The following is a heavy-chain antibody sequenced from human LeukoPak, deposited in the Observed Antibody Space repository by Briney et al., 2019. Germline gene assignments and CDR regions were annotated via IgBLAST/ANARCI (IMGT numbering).Heavy chain of an antibody. CDR3: AVVTTGLNWFDP. V-gene: IGHV1-69*05. CDR2: IIPIFGTA. D-gene: IGHD2-21*02. CDR1: GGTFSSYA. Sequence: GASVKVSCKASGGTFSSYAISWVRQAPGQGLEWMGGIIPIFGTANYAQKFQGRVTITTDESTSTAYMELSSLRSEDTAVYYRAVVTTGLNWFDPWGQGTLVTVSS. J-gene: IGHJ5*02.